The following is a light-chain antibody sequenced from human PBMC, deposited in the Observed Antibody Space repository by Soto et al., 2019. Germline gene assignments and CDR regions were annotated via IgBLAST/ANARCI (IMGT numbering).Light chain of an antibody. J-gene: IGKJ1*01. CDR2: DAT. V-gene: IGKV3-11*01. CDR1: QSVSSY. CDR3: QQRSNWPWT. Sequence: EIVLTQSPATLSLSPGERATLSCRASQSVSSYLAWYQQKPGQAPRLLIYDATSGATGVPARFSGSGSGTDFTLTISSLEPEDFAVYYCQQRSNWPWTFGQGTKVDNK.